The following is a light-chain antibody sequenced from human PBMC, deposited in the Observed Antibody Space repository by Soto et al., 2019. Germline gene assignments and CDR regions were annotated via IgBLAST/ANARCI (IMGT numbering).Light chain of an antibody. CDR1: SRGYNF. J-gene: IGLJ2*01. CDR3: CSYANTTTVV. V-gene: IGLV2-23*01. Sequence: QSALTQPASVSGAPGQLITISCTGTSRGYNFVSWYQQHPGKAPKLLIYEDSKRPSGVSNRFSGSKSGNTASLTISGLQAGDEADYHCCSYANTTTVVFGGGTQLTVL. CDR2: EDS.